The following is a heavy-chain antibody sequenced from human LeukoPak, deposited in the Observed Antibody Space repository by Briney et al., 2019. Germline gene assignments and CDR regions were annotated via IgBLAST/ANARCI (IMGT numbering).Heavy chain of an antibody. D-gene: IGHD3-10*01. CDR2: IGNDAKTT. CDR3: ARAKPKNMVRGLIMRRESRYYFDY. CDR1: GFTFSIYG. V-gene: IGHV3-33*08. Sequence: GGSLRLSCAASGFTFSIYGMHWVRQAPGKGLEWVAVIGNDAKTTYYADSVKGRFTISRDNSKSTLYIQMNSLRAEDTAVYYCARAKPKNMVRGLIMRRESRYYFDYWGQGTLVTVSS. J-gene: IGHJ4*02.